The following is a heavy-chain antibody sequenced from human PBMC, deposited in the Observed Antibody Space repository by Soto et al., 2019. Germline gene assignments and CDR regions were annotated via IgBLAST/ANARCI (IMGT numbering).Heavy chain of an antibody. Sequence: GGSLRLSCAASGFTFSNYWMSWVRQAPGRGLEWVANIKDDGSETYYVDSVRGRFTISRDNAKKLLYLQMNSLRAEDTAVYYCARDEDGPGNYWGQGTLVTVSS. V-gene: IGHV3-7*01. J-gene: IGHJ4*02. CDR1: GFTFSNYW. D-gene: IGHD3-10*01. CDR3: ARDEDGPGNY. CDR2: IKDDGSET.